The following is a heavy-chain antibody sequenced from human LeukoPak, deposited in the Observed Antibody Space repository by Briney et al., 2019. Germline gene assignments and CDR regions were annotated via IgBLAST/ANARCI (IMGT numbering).Heavy chain of an antibody. CDR1: GLTFSSYA. CDR2: IYSGGST. D-gene: IGHD4-17*01. J-gene: IGHJ4*02. Sequence: GGSLRLSCAASGLTFSSYAMSWVRQAPGKGLEWVSVIYSGGSTYYADSVKGRFTISRDNSKNTLYLQMNSLRAEDTAVYYCAREAVTRNYFDYWGQGTLVTVSS. V-gene: IGHV3-53*01. CDR3: AREAVTRNYFDY.